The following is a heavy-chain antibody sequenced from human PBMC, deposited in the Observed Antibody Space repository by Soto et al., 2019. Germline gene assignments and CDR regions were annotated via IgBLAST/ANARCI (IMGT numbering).Heavy chain of an antibody. J-gene: IGHJ1*01. CDR1: GGTFSSYA. D-gene: IGHD4-17*01. CDR3: ARDGFGDYRPAGYFQH. V-gene: IGHV1-69*01. Sequence: QVQLVQSGAEVKKPGSSVKVSCKASGGTFSSYAISWVRQAPGQGLEWMGGIIPIFGTANYAQKFQGRVTITADESPCTAYMELSSLRSEDTAVYYCARDGFGDYRPAGYFQHWGQGTLVTVSS. CDR2: IIPIFGTA.